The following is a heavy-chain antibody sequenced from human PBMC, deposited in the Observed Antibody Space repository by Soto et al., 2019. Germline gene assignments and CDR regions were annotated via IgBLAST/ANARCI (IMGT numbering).Heavy chain of an antibody. J-gene: IGHJ4*02. Sequence: GGSLRLSCAASGFTFSSYAMSWVRQAPGKGLEWVSAISGSGGSTYYADSVKGRFTISRDNSKNTLYLQMNSLRAEDTAVYYCAKGETYYYGSGSYVGNYFDYWGQGTLVTVSS. CDR2: ISGSGGST. D-gene: IGHD3-10*01. V-gene: IGHV3-23*01. CDR3: AKGETYYYGSGSYVGNYFDY. CDR1: GFTFSSYA.